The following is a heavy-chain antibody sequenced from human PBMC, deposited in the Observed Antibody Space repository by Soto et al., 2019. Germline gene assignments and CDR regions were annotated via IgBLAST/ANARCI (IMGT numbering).Heavy chain of an antibody. J-gene: IGHJ2*01. Sequence: EAQLLESGGRLVPPGGSLRLSCAASGFNFCSYAMNWVRQAPGKGLDWVSGISGRGHMTFYADSVRGRFTISRDNSKNTVYLQMNSLRPEDTALYYCAKDLGFSGYDFDWYFDLWGRGTLVTVSS. D-gene: IGHD5-12*01. CDR1: GFNFCSYA. V-gene: IGHV3-23*01. CDR2: ISGRGHMT. CDR3: AKDLGFSGYDFDWYFDL.